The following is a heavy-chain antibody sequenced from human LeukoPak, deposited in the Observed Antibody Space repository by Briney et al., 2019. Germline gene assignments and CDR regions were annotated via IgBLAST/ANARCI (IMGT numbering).Heavy chain of an antibody. CDR1: GFTFDDYA. J-gene: IGHJ4*02. D-gene: IGHD3-10*01. Sequence: GGSLRLSCAASGFTFDDYAMHWVRQAPGKGLEWVSGISWNSGSIGYADSVKGRFTISRDNAKNSLYLQMNSLRAEDSAVYYCVRSSRGSSPGYWGQGTLVTVSS. V-gene: IGHV3-9*01. CDR3: VRSSRGSSPGY. CDR2: ISWNSGSI.